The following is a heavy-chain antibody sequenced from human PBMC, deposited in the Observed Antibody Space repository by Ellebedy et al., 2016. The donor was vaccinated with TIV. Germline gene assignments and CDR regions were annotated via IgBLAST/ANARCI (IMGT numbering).Heavy chain of an antibody. J-gene: IGHJ4*02. CDR3: ATSSAVAGTVSGRGY. Sequence: GGSLRLXXAASGFTFSSYGMHWVRQAPGKGLEWVAVISYDGSNKYYADSVKGRFTISRDNSKNTLYLQMNSLRAEDTAVYYCATSSAVAGTVSGRGYWGQGTLVTVSS. D-gene: IGHD6-19*01. V-gene: IGHV3-30*03. CDR1: GFTFSSYG. CDR2: ISYDGSNK.